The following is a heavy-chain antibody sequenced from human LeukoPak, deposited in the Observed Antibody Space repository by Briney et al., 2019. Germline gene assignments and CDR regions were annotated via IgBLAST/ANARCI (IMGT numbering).Heavy chain of an antibody. CDR1: GGTFSNYA. CDR3: ATRYFDWLAPDY. D-gene: IGHD3-9*01. V-gene: IGHV1-69*01. J-gene: IGHJ4*02. CDR2: IIPMFGTS. Sequence: GALVKVSCKASGGTFSNYAISWVRQAPGQGLEWMGGIIPMFGTSNYAQRFQGRVTISADESTTTAYLELSRLRSDDTAVYYCATRYFDWLAPDYWGQGTLVTVSS.